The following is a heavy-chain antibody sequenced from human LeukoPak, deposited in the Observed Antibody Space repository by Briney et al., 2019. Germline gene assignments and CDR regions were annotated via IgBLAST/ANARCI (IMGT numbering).Heavy chain of an antibody. V-gene: IGHV3-30*02. Sequence: GGSLRLSCAASGFTFSSYGMHWVRQTPGRGLEWVAFIRPDGSDKYYRDSVKGRFTISRDNSKNTLDLQMNSLRGEDTAVYYCAKGGYPFDYWGQGTLVTVSS. J-gene: IGHJ4*02. CDR3: AKGGYPFDY. D-gene: IGHD3-16*02. CDR2: IRPDGSDK. CDR1: GFTFSSYG.